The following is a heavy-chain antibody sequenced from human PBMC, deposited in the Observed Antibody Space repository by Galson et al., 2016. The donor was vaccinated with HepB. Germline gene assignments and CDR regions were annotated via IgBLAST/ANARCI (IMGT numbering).Heavy chain of an antibody. D-gene: IGHD6-13*01. CDR1: GDSVSRAGPA. Sequence: CAISGDSVSRAGPAWNWLRQSPSRGLEWLGRAYQRSSWTNDYSETVKSRITISPDTSKNQFSPQLNSVTPEDTAVYYCARGQHTAMDVWGQGTTVTVSS. J-gene: IGHJ6*02. V-gene: IGHV6-1*01. CDR3: ARGQHTAMDV. CDR2: AYQRSSWTN.